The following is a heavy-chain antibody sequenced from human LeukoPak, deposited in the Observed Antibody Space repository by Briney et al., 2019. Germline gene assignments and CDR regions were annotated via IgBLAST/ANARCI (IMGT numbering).Heavy chain of an antibody. Sequence: PSETLSLTCAVYGGSFSGYYWSWIRQPPGKGLEWIGEINHSGSTNYNPSLKSRVTISVDTSKNQFSLKLSSVTAADTAVYYCARAGYYYGSGSYSNPRFDYWGQGTLVTVSS. J-gene: IGHJ4*02. CDR3: ARAGYYYGSGSYSNPRFDY. D-gene: IGHD3-10*01. V-gene: IGHV4-34*01. CDR1: GGSFSGYY. CDR2: INHSGST.